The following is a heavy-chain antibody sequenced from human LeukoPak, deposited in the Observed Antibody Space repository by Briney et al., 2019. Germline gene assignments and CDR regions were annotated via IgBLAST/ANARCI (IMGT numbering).Heavy chain of an antibody. J-gene: IGHJ4*02. CDR1: GFTFSSYW. CDR2: IKQDGSEK. D-gene: IGHD3-3*01. Sequence: GGSLRLSCAASGFTFSSYWMSWVRQAPGKGLEWVANIKQDGSEKHYVDSVKGRFTISRDNAKNLVCLQMNSLRAEDTAMYYCARDITYYDFWSGYTYWGQGTLVTVSS. CDR3: ARDITYYDFWSGYTY. V-gene: IGHV3-7*01.